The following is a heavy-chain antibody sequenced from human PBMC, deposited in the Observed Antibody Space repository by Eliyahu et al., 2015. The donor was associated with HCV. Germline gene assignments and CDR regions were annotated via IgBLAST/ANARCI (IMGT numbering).Heavy chain of an antibody. CDR2: VHYGGNT. D-gene: IGHD3-22*01. CDR1: XGFXSSSSYF. V-gene: IGHV4-39*01. Sequence: QMQLQESGPGLVKPSETLSLTCTVXXGFXSSSSYFWGWIRQPPGKGLEWIGSVHYGGNTYYNPSLKSRVTISVDTSKNQFSLKLSSVTAADTAVYYCVIRSSSTSGFYPWGQGTLVTVSS. J-gene: IGHJ5*02. CDR3: VIRSSSTSGFYP.